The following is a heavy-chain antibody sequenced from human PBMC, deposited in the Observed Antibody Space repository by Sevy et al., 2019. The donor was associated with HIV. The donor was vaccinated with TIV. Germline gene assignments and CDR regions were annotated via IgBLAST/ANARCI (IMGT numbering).Heavy chain of an antibody. CDR2: IKQDGSEK. CDR1: GFSFSWYW. J-gene: IGHJ3*02. V-gene: IGHV3-7*01. Sequence: GGSLRLSCAASGFSFSWYWMSWVRQTPEKGLEWVANIKQDGSEKNYVDSVKGRFTISRDNAKNSLYLQMNSLRDEDTAVYYCASKGGSRPNGAFDTWGQGTMVTVSS. CDR3: ASKGGSRPNGAFDT. D-gene: IGHD3-10*01.